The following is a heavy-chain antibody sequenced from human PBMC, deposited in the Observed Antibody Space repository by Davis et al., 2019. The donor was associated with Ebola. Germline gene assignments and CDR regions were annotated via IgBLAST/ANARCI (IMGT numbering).Heavy chain of an antibody. D-gene: IGHD3-10*01. J-gene: IGHJ4*02. CDR3: ARGNGGVVLLWFRYYFDY. CDR1: GFTFSSYA. V-gene: IGHV3-23*01. Sequence: GESLKISCAASGFTFSSYAMSWVRQAPGKGLEWVSAISGSGGSTYYADSVKGRFTISRDNAKNSLCLQMNSLRDEDTAVYYCARGNGGVVLLWFRYYFDYWGQGTLVTVSS. CDR2: ISGSGGST.